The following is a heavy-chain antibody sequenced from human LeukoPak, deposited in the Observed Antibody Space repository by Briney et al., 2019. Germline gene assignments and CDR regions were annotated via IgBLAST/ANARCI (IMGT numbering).Heavy chain of an antibody. Sequence: GASVKVSCKASGYTFTDYLIHWVRQAPGQGLEYMGWINPRSCGTEYAQKFLGRVTMTRDTSTSTASMELSRLRSDDTAVYLCARDLSTSSTWELDYWGQGTLVTVSS. J-gene: IGHJ4*02. V-gene: IGHV1-2*02. D-gene: IGHD2/OR15-2a*01. CDR1: GYTFTDYL. CDR3: ARDLSTSSTWELDY. CDR2: INPRSCGT.